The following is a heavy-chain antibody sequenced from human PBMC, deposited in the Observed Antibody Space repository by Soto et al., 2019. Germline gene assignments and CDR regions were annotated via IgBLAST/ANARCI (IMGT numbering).Heavy chain of an antibody. CDR3: ARDRGRASAGEYYYYGMDV. V-gene: IGHV1-46*01. CDR1: GYIFTSYY. D-gene: IGHD6-13*01. CDR2: MDPSGGST. Sequence: QGQLGQSGAGVQKPGASVKVSCRASGYIFTSYYMHWLRQAPGQGLEWMGEMDPSGGSTNYAQDFQGRVTMTRDASTSTVYMELSSLRSDDTALYYCARDRGRASAGEYYYYGMDVWGQGTTVTVSS. J-gene: IGHJ6*02.